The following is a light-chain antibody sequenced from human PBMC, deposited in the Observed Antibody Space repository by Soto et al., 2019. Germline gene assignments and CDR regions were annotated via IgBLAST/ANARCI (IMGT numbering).Light chain of an antibody. CDR2: TAS. CDR3: EQSYIVPRT. V-gene: IGKV1-39*01. CDR1: QTISTH. Sequence: DIQMTQSPSSLSASVGDRVTISCRASQTISTHLNWYQQKRGRAPQLLIYTASSLQSGVPSRFSGSGSGTDFTLTISSLQPEDCATYYCEQSYIVPRTFGQGTKV. J-gene: IGKJ1*01.